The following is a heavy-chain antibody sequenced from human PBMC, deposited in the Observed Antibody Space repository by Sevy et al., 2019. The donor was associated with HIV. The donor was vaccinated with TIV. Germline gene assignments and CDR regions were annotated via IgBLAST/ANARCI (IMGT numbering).Heavy chain of an antibody. CDR3: ARDHGGVQDWYFDL. J-gene: IGHJ2*01. Sequence: GGSLRLSCAASGFDVSNNYMSWVRQAPGNGLEWVSVIYTGGSTYYADSVTGRFTMSRDTSKNTVYLQMDSLSAEDTAVYYCARDHGGVQDWYFDLLGRGTLVTVSS. CDR1: GFDVSNNY. V-gene: IGHV3-53*01. CDR2: IYTGGST. D-gene: IGHD2-8*02.